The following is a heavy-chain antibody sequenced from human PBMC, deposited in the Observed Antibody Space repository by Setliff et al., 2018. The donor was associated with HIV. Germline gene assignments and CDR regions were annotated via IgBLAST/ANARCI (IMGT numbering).Heavy chain of an antibody. J-gene: IGHJ6*03. CDR3: ARARFWSGYYTGDNYYYMDV. CDR1: GGSFSGYY. D-gene: IGHD3-3*01. V-gene: IGHV4-34*01. Sequence: SETLCLTCAVYGGSFSGYYWSWIRQTPGKGLERIGEIDQSGGTKYNPSLKSRVTISLDTSKNQFSLKLSSVTAADTAVYYCARARFWSGYYTGDNYYYMDVWGKGTTVTVSS. CDR2: IDQSGGT.